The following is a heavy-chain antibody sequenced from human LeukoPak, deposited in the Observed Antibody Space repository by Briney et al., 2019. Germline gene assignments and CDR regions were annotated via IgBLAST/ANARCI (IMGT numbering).Heavy chain of an antibody. V-gene: IGHV4-4*07. CDR3: ARIPYDIVVVPAATGYYFDY. CDR2: IYTSGST. Sequence: SETLSLTCTVSGGSISSYYWSWIRQPAGKGLEWIGRIYTSGSTNYNPSLKSRVTMSVDTSKNQFSLKLSSVTAADTAVYYCARIPYDIVVVPAATGYYFDYWGQGTLVTVSS. J-gene: IGHJ4*02. CDR1: GGSISSYY. D-gene: IGHD2-2*01.